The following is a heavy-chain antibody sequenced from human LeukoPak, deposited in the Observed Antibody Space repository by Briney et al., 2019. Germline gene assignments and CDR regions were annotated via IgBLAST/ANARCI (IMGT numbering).Heavy chain of an antibody. CDR1: GGSISSYY. CDR2: IYYSGST. D-gene: IGHD6-13*01. V-gene: IGHV4-59*08. CDR3: ARHGAAAEDY. Sequence: SETLSLTCTVSGGSISSYYWSWIRQPPGKGLEWIGYIYYSGSTNYNPSLKSRVTISVDTSKNQLSLKLSSVTAADTAVYYCARHGAAAEDYWGQGTLVTVSS. J-gene: IGHJ4*02.